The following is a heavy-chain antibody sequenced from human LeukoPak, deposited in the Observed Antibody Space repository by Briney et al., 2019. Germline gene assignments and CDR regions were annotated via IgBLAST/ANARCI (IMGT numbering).Heavy chain of an antibody. CDR2: IYYSGST. J-gene: IGHJ4*02. CDR3: ARRRHYYGSGRLFDY. CDR1: GGSISSYY. Sequence: PSETLSLTCTVSGGSISSYYWSWIRQPPGKGLEWIGYIYYSGSTNYNPSLKSRVTISVDTSKNQFSLKLSSVTAADTAVYYCARRRHYYGSGRLFDYWGQGTLVTVSS. V-gene: IGHV4-59*12. D-gene: IGHD3-10*01.